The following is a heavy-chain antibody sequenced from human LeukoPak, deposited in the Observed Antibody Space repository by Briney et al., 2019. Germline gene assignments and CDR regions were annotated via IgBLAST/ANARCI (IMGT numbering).Heavy chain of an antibody. Sequence: GESLKISCKGSRYSFTNSWISWVRQMPGKGLEWMGRIDPSDSYTNYSPSFQGHVTMSADKSTSTVYLQWSSLKASDTAMYYCTRSLTTTVTTRFDPWAREPWSPSPQ. J-gene: IGHJ5*02. V-gene: IGHV5-10-1*01. D-gene: IGHD4-17*01. CDR1: RYSFTNSW. CDR3: TRSLTTTVTTRFDP. CDR2: IDPSDSYT.